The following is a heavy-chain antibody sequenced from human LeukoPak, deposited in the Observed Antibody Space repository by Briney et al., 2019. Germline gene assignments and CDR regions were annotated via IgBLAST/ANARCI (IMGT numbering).Heavy chain of an antibody. Sequence: SETLYLTCTVSGGSISSYYWSWIRQPAGKGLEWIGRIYTSGSTNYNPSLKSRVTMSVDTSKNQFSLKLSSVTAADTAVYYCARDMNGYSYVGYYYYYYMDVWGKGTTVTVSS. CDR2: IYTSGST. CDR1: GGSISSYY. CDR3: ARDMNGYSYVGYYYYYYMDV. V-gene: IGHV4-4*07. D-gene: IGHD5-18*01. J-gene: IGHJ6*03.